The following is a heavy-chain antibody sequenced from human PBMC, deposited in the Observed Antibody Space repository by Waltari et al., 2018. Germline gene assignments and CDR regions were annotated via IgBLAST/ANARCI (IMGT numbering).Heavy chain of an antibody. D-gene: IGHD5-18*01. V-gene: IGHV1-8*03. CDR3: ARGATSMVYYYYMDV. Sequence: QVQLVQSGAEVKKPGASVKVSCKASGYSFRNFDINWVRQATGQGLELLGWTDPNSGKTRYAQKFKGRVTFTRDTYMSIADMELSNLRSDDTAVYYCARGATSMVYYYYMDVWGKGTTVTVSS. CDR1: GYSFRNFD. J-gene: IGHJ6*03. CDR2: TDPNSGKT.